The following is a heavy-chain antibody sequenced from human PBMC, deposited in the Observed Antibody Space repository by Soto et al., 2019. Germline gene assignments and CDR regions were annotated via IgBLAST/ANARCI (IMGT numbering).Heavy chain of an antibody. CDR3: ASSLILGFGELIYPIPTTPGYGMDV. D-gene: IGHD3-10*01. Sequence: XSVKVSCKASGGTFSSYAISWVRQAPGQGLEWMGGIIPIFGTANYAQKFQGRVTITADESTSTAYMELSSLRSEDTAVYYCASSLILGFGELIYPIPTTPGYGMDVWGQGTTVTVS. CDR1: GGTFSSYA. J-gene: IGHJ6*02. CDR2: IIPIFGTA. V-gene: IGHV1-69*13.